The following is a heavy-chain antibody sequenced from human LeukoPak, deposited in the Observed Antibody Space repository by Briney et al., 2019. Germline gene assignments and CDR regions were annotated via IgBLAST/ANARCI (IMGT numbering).Heavy chain of an antibody. V-gene: IGHV3-30*18. CDR2: VSDDGSHK. D-gene: IGHD6-13*01. Sequence: PGRSLRLSCAASGFTFSNYGMHWVRQAPGKGLDWVAVVSDDGSHKQYADSVKGRFTVSRDNSEKTLYLQMNGQRAEDTAVYYCAKYSSSSNYYYGMDVWGQGTTVTVSS. CDR3: AKYSSSSNYYYGMDV. J-gene: IGHJ6*02. CDR1: GFTFSNYG.